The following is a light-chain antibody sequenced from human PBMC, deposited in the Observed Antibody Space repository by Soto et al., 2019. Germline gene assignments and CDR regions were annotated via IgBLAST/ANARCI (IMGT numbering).Light chain of an antibody. CDR2: KAS. Sequence: DIQMTQSPSTLSGSVGDRVTITCRASQTISSWLAWYQQKPGKAPKLLIYKASTLKSGVPSRFSGSGSGTEFTLTISSLEPEDFAVYYCQQRSNWPPWTFGQGTKVDIK. J-gene: IGKJ1*01. V-gene: IGKV1-5*03. CDR1: QTISSW. CDR3: QQRSNWPPWT.